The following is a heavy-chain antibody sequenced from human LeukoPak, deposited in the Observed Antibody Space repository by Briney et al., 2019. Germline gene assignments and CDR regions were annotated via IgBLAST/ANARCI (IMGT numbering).Heavy chain of an antibody. CDR3: AKESFGGRCSGFDD. Sequence: GGSLRLSCAASGFTFSDYAMSWVRQAPGRGLEWVSGIRGSGGSTYYADSVKGRFTISRDNSKNMLYLQMNGLRAEDTAVYFCAKESFGGRCSGFDDWGQGTLVTVSS. V-gene: IGHV3-23*01. CDR1: GFTFSDYA. J-gene: IGHJ4*02. CDR2: IRGSGGST. D-gene: IGHD2-15*01.